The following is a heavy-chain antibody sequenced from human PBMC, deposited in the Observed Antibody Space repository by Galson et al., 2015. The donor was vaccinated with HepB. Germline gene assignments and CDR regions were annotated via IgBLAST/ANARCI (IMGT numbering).Heavy chain of an antibody. CDR1: EVTFSNYW. CDR2: INSDGSST. D-gene: IGHD3-3*01. J-gene: IGHJ6*03. CDR3: VRAGEYWSGHHYLLYYKYMDV. Sequence: SLRLSCAASEVTFSNYWMHWVRQAPGKGLVWVSRINSDGSSTNYADSVKGRFTISRDNAKNTLYLQMNSLRAEDTGVYYCVRAGEYWSGHHYLLYYKYMDVRGKGTTVTVSS. V-gene: IGHV3-74*01.